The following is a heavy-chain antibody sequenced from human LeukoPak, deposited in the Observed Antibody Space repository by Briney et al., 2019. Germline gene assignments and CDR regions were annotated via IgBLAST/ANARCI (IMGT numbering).Heavy chain of an antibody. V-gene: IGHV3-66*02. D-gene: IGHD3-22*01. CDR3: ARGQWLLSPFDY. Sequence: GGSRSLACAPSGFSVTSNYMSWVRHAPGKGLEWVSVIYSGGSTYYADSVKGRFTISRDNSKNTLYLQMNSLRAEDTAVYYCARGQWLLSPFDYWGQGTLVTVSS. CDR2: IYSGGST. J-gene: IGHJ4*02. CDR1: GFSVTSNY.